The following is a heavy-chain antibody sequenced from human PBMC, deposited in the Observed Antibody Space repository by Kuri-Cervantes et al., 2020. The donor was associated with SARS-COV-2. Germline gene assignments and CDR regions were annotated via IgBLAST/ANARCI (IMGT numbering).Heavy chain of an antibody. CDR2: INMGGTSI. V-gene: IGHV3-74*01. J-gene: IGHJ4*02. CDR1: GFSLSNYW. Sequence: GGSLRLSCVVSGFSLSNYWMHWVRQAPGKGLVWLARINMGGTSISYADSVKGRFTISRDNSKNTLYLQMNSLRAEDTAVYYCAKGAKWELLLSDYWGQGTLVTVSS. D-gene: IGHD1-26*01. CDR3: AKGAKWELLLSDY.